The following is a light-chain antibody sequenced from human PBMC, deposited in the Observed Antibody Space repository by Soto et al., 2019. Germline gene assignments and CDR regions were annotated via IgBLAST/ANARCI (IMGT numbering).Light chain of an antibody. Sequence: QSALTQPPSASGSPGQSVTISCTGTSSDVGTSAYVSWYQQHPGKAPKLMIYEVSKRPSGVPDRFSGSKSDITAALTVSGLQAEDEADYYCSSYAGRNSVVFGGGTKVTVL. CDR2: EVS. CDR1: SSDVGTSAY. J-gene: IGLJ2*01. CDR3: SSYAGRNSVV. V-gene: IGLV2-8*01.